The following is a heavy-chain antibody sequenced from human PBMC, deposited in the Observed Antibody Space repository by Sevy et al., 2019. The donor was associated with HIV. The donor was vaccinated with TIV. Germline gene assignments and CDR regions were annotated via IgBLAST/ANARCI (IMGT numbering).Heavy chain of an antibody. CDR1: GFTFTDYA. D-gene: IGHD3-10*01. Sequence: GGSLRLSCTASGFTFTDYAMNWVRQSPGKGLEWVAFFKRKADGGTLDHAASVKGRFTISRDDSKNIAYLQMNDLKTEYSGVYYCTRGKGAQSVFDYWGQGALVTVSS. V-gene: IGHV3-49*04. CDR2: FKRKADGGTL. J-gene: IGHJ4*02. CDR3: TRGKGAQSVFDY.